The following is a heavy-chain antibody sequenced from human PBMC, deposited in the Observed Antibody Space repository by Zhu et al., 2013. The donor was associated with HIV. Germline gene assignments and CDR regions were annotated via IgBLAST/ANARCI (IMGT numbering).Heavy chain of an antibody. Sequence: QVQLVQSGAEVKKPGASVKVSCKASGYTFTSYGISWVRQAPGQGLEWMGWISAYNGNTNYAQKLQGRVTMTTDTSTSTAYMELRSLRSDDTAVYYCARFVQGGLPGVWGWFDPWGQGTLVTVSS. CDR1: GYTFTSYG. V-gene: IGHV1-18*01. CDR3: ARFVQGGLPGVWGWFDP. J-gene: IGHJ5*02. CDR2: ISAYNGNT. D-gene: IGHD2-8*01.